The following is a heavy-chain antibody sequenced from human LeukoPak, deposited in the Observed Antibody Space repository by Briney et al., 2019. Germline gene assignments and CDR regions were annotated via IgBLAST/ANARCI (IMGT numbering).Heavy chain of an antibody. CDR3: AREGRSPLLWFGEVSYYYMDV. CDR1: GFTFSSYS. CDR2: ISSSSSYI. V-gene: IGHV3-21*04. J-gene: IGHJ6*03. Sequence: GGSLRLSCAASGFTFSSYSMNWVRQAPGKGLEWVSSISSSSSYIYYADSVKGRFTISRDNAKNSLYLRMNSLRAEDTALYYCAREGRSPLLWFGEVSYYYMDVWGKGTTVTVSS. D-gene: IGHD3-10*01.